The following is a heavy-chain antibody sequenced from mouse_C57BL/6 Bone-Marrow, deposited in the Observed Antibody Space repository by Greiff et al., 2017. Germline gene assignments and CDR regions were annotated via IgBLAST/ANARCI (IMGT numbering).Heavy chain of an antibody. D-gene: IGHD1-1*01. Sequence: EVHLVESGGGLVQPGGSLKLSCAASGFTFSDYGMAWVRQAPRKGPEWVAFISNLAYSIYYADTVTGPLTISRENAKNTLYLEMSSLRSEDTAMYYCARRDYYGSSLYAMDYWGQGTSVTVSS. CDR3: ARRDYYGSSLYAMDY. CDR1: GFTFSDYG. CDR2: ISNLAYSI. J-gene: IGHJ4*01. V-gene: IGHV5-15*01.